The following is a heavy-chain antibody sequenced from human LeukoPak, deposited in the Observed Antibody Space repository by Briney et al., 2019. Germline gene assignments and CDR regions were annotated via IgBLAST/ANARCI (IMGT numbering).Heavy chain of an antibody. Sequence: KPSETLSLTCTVTGGAISSYYWSWIREPRATALQWLGSIYYSGSTYYNPSLKSRVTISVDTSKNQFSLKLSSVTAADTAVYYCASVYDFWSGYPSRRYFDYWGQGTLVTVSS. J-gene: IGHJ4*02. CDR2: IYYSGST. V-gene: IGHV4-59*05. CDR1: GGAISSYY. D-gene: IGHD3-3*01. CDR3: ASVYDFWSGYPSRRYFDY.